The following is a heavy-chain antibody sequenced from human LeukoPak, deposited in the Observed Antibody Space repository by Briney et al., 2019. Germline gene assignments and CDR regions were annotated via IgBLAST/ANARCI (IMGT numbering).Heavy chain of an antibody. CDR1: GFTFSDYE. CDR2: ISHSGRTM. V-gene: IGHV3-48*03. D-gene: IGHD4-17*01. J-gene: IGHJ3*02. CDR3: AREGPMTTVTTGAFDI. Sequence: GGSLRLSCAASGFTFSDYEMNWVRQAPGKGLEWVSYISHSGRTMYYADSVKGRFTISRDNAKNSLYLHMNSLRAEDTAVYYCAREGPMTTVTTGAFDIWGQGTLVTVSS.